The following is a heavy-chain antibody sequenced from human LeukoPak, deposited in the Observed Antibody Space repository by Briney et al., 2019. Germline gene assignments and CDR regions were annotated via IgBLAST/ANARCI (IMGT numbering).Heavy chain of an antibody. Sequence: SETLSLTCTVSGGSISSYNWSWIRQPPGKGLEWVWYIYYSGSTNYNPSLKSRVTISVDTSKNQFFLKLSSVTAADTAVYYCARFSGSGYSYFVYWGQGTLVTVSS. J-gene: IGHJ4*02. CDR3: ARFSGSGYSYFVY. CDR1: GGSISSYN. CDR2: IYYSGST. D-gene: IGHD6-19*01. V-gene: IGHV4-59*01.